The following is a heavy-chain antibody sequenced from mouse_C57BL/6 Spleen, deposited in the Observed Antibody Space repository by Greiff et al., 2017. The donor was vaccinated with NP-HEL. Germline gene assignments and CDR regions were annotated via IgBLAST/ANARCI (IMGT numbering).Heavy chain of an antibody. D-gene: IGHD1-1*01. CDR3: ARLDGSSYFDY. Sequence: VQLQQSGPELVKPGASVKISCKASGYSFTGYYMNWVKQSPEKSLEWIGEINPSTGGTTYNQTFKAKATLTVDKSSSTAYMQLKSLTSEDSAVYYCARLDGSSYFDYWGQGTTLTVSS. V-gene: IGHV1-42*01. J-gene: IGHJ2*01. CDR1: GYSFTGYY. CDR2: INPSTGGT.